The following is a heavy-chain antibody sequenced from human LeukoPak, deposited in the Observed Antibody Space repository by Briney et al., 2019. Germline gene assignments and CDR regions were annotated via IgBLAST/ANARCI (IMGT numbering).Heavy chain of an antibody. V-gene: IGHV4-39*01. CDR3: ARGPLTVPAAMIDFDY. J-gene: IGHJ4*02. CDR2: IYYSGTT. CDR1: GGSISTNYY. D-gene: IGHD2-2*01. Sequence: SETLSLTCTVSGGSISTNYYWGWIRQPPGKGLELIGTIYYSGTTYYNPSLKSRVTISVDTSKNQFSLKLRSVTAADTAVYYCARGPLTVPAAMIDFDYWGQGTLVTVSS.